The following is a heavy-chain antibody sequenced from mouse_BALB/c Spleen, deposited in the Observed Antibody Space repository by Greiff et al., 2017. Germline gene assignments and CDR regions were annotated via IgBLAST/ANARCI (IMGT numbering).Heavy chain of an antibody. Sequence: EVQLQQSGPGLVKPSQSLSLTCSVTGYSITSGYYWNWIRQFPGNKLEWMGYISYDGSNNYNPSLKNRISITRDTSKNQFFLKLNSVTTEDTATYYCARDGSSYEGYYAMDYWGQGTSVTVSS. V-gene: IGHV3-6*02. CDR3: ARDGSSYEGYYAMDY. J-gene: IGHJ4*01. CDR1: GYSITSGYY. D-gene: IGHD1-1*01. CDR2: ISYDGSN.